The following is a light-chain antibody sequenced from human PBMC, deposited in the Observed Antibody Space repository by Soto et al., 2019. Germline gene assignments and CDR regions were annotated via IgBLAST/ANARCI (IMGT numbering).Light chain of an antibody. CDR1: QSGGSK. V-gene: IGKV3-15*01. CDR2: GAS. Sequence: LVMTQSPATLSVSPGERATLSCRASQSGGSKLIWYQHKPGQAPRLLIYGASARATGIPARFSGSGSGAEFTLTISSVQYEDAAIYYCLERSKWPLYTFGQGTKLEIK. J-gene: IGKJ2*01. CDR3: LERSKWPLYT.